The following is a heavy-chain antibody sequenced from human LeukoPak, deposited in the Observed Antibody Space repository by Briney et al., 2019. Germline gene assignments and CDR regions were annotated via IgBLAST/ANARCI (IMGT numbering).Heavy chain of an antibody. V-gene: IGHV1-2*02. D-gene: IGHD3-3*01. J-gene: IGHJ5*02. Sequence: ASVKVPCKASGYTLTGYYMHWVRQAPGQGLEWMGWINPNSGGTNYAQKFQGRVTMTRDTSISTAYMELSRLRSDDTAVYYCARGGPLLRFLEWLKDWFDPWGQGTLVTVSS. CDR1: GYTLTGYY. CDR2: INPNSGGT. CDR3: ARGGPLLRFLEWLKDWFDP.